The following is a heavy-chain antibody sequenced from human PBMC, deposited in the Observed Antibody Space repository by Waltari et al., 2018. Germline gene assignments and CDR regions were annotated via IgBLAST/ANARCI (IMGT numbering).Heavy chain of an antibody. CDR2: INSDGGNT. D-gene: IGHD2-15*01. Sequence: EVPLVESGGGLVQPGGSLRLSCAASGFTFSRYWMHWVRQVPGKGLVWVSRINSDGGNTGYADSVKGRFTISRDNAKSTLYLQMSSLRADDSAVYYCASWKFCTGGNCYGWGYWGQGTLVTVSS. J-gene: IGHJ4*02. CDR1: GFTFSRYW. V-gene: IGHV3-74*01. CDR3: ASWKFCTGGNCYGWGY.